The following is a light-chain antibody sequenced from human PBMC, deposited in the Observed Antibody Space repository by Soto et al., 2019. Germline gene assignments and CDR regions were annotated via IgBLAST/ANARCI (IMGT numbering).Light chain of an antibody. CDR2: GAS. CDR3: QQYNNWPIT. J-gene: IGKJ5*01. V-gene: IGKV3-15*01. CDR1: QSVSRN. Sequence: EIVMTQSPATLSVSPGERATLSCRASQSVSRNLAWYQQKPGQAPRLLIYGASTRATGIPARFSGCGSGTEFTLSISSLQSEDFAVYYCQQYNNWPITFGQLTRLEI.